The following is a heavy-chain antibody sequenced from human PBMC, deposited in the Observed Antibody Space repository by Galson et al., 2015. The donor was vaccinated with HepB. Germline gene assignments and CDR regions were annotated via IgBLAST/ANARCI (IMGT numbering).Heavy chain of an antibody. CDR3: ATAGPPRNYDFWKIDYYYYYMDV. CDR1: GYTLTELS. CDR2: FDPEDGET. Sequence: SVKVSCKVSGYTLTELSMHWVRQAPGKGLEWMGGFDPEDGETIYAQKFQGRVTMTEDTSTDTAYMELSSLRSEDTAVYYCATAGPPRNYDFWKIDYYYYYMDVWGKGTTVTVSS. V-gene: IGHV1-24*01. D-gene: IGHD3-3*01. J-gene: IGHJ6*03.